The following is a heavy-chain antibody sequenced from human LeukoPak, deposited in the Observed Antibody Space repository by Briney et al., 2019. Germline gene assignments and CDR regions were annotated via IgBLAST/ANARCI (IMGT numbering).Heavy chain of an antibody. CDR1: GFTFSTYT. Sequence: GGSLRLSCAASGFTFSTYTMNWARQAPGKGLEWVSSISSSSSYIAYADSMKGRFTISRDNAKNSLYLQMNSLRAEDTAVYYCARGSLEARAFDIWGQGTMVTVSS. J-gene: IGHJ3*02. CDR2: ISSSSSYI. D-gene: IGHD3-3*01. V-gene: IGHV3-21*01. CDR3: ARGSLEARAFDI.